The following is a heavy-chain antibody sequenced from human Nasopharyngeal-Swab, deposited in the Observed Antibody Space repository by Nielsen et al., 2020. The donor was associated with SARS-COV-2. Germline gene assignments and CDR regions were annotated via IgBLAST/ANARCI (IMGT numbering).Heavy chain of an antibody. CDR3: ASAPSIAVAAGYGMDV. D-gene: IGHD6-19*01. CDR2: ISGSDYNT. V-gene: IGHV3-23*01. CDR1: GFTFRSYA. J-gene: IGHJ6*02. Sequence: GGSLRLSCAASGFTFRSYAISWVRQAPGKGLEWVSVISGSDYNTYYADSVKGRFTISRDNSKNTVNLQMNSLRAEDTAVYYCASAPSIAVAAGYGMDVWGQGTTVTVSS.